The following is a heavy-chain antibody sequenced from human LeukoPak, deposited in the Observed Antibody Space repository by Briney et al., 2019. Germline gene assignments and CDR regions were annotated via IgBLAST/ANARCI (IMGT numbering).Heavy chain of an antibody. V-gene: IGHV4-4*07. CDR3: ARDHGYSSSWTSVYYYYYMDV. D-gene: IGHD6-13*01. CDR2: IYTSGST. CDR1: GGSISSYY. Sequence: PSETLSLTCTVSGGSISSYYWSWIRQPAGKGLEWIGRIYTSGSTNYNPSLKSRVTMSVDTSKNQFSLKLSSVTAADTAVYYCARDHGYSSSWTSVYYYYYMDVWGKGTTVTVSS. J-gene: IGHJ6*03.